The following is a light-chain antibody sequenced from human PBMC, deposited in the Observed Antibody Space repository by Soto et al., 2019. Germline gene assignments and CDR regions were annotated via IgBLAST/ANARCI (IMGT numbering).Light chain of an antibody. J-gene: IGKJ5*01. CDR2: GAS. CDR1: QSGNSFY. V-gene: IGKV3-15*01. Sequence: ILLTQSPGTLSLSPGERATLSCRASQSGNSFYLAWYQQKPGQAPRLLIYGASNRGTGIPARFSGSGSGTEFTLTISSLQSEDFAIYYCQQYNNWPPITFGQGTRLEIK. CDR3: QQYNNWPPIT.